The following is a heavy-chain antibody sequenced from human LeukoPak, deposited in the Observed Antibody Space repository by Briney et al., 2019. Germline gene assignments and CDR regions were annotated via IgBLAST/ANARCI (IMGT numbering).Heavy chain of an antibody. J-gene: IGHJ4*02. CDR1: GFTFSNHA. V-gene: IGHV3-64*01. Sequence: GGSLRLSCATSGFTFSNHAMHWVRQAPGKGLEYVSAITRNGGNTYYANSVKGRFTISRDNSKNTLYLQMGSLRAEDMAVYYCARGTCSGTTCHHTYDYWGQGTLVTASS. D-gene: IGHD2-2*01. CDR3: ARGTCSGTTCHHTYDY. CDR2: ITRNGGNT.